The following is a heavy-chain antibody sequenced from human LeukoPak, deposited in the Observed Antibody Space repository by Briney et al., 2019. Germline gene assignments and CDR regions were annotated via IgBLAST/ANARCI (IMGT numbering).Heavy chain of an antibody. J-gene: IGHJ4*02. D-gene: IGHD4-11*01. V-gene: IGHV4-59*12. CDR2: IYYSGST. Sequence: SETLSLTCTVSGGSISSYYWSWIRQPPGKGLEWIGYIYYSGSTNYNPSLKSRVTISVDTSKNQFSLKLSSVTAADTAVYYCARDPLGVTVTTGFDYWGQGTLVTVSS. CDR1: GGSISSYY. CDR3: ARDPLGVTVTTGFDY.